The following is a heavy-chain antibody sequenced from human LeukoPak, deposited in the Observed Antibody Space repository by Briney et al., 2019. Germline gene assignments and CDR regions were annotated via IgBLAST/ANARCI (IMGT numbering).Heavy chain of an antibody. CDR2: ISSSGSTI. D-gene: IGHD4-17*01. CDR1: GFTFSSYE. CDR3: ASEVATVTHEYFQH. J-gene: IGHJ1*01. V-gene: IGHV3-48*03. Sequence: GGSLRLSCAASGFTFSSYEMNWVRQAPGKGLEWVSYISSSGSTIYYADSVKGRFTISRDNAKNSLYLQMNSLRAEDTAVYYCASEVATVTHEYFQHWGQGTLVTVSS.